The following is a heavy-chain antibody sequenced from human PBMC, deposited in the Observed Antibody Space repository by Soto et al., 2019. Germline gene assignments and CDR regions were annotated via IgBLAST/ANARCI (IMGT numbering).Heavy chain of an antibody. CDR1: GFTFSSYG. V-gene: IGHV3-33*01. CDR3: ARGGDIVVVVAAAFDY. CDR2: IWYDGSNK. Sequence: GGSLRLSCAASGFTFSSYGMHWVRQAPGKGLEWVAVIWYDGSNKYYADSVRGRFTISRDNSKNTLYLQMNSLRAEDTAVYYCARGGDIVVVVAAAFDYWGQGTLVTVSS. D-gene: IGHD2-15*01. J-gene: IGHJ4*02.